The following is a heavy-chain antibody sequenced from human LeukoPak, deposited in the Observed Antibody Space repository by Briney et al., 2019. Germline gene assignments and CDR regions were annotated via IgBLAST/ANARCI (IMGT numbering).Heavy chain of an antibody. Sequence: PSETLSLTCTVSGGSISSYYWSWIRQPPGKGLEWIGYIYYGGSTYYNPSLKSRVTISVDTSKNQFSLKLSSVTAADTAVYYCARHSFYGYSYDLDYWGQGTLVTVSS. CDR3: ARHSFYGYSYDLDY. CDR1: GGSISSYY. J-gene: IGHJ4*02. V-gene: IGHV4-59*08. CDR2: IYYGGST. D-gene: IGHD5-18*01.